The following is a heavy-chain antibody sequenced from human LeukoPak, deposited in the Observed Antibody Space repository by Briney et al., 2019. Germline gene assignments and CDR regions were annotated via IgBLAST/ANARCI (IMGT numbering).Heavy chain of an antibody. CDR2: ISYDGSNK. CDR3: ARDAHDSSGFDY. CDR1: GFTVSSNY. Sequence: GGSLRLSCAASGFTVSSNYMSWVRQAPGKGLEWVAVISYDGSNKYYADSVKGRFTISRDNSKNTLYLQMNSLRAEDTAVYYCARDAHDSSGFDYWGQGTLVTVSS. J-gene: IGHJ4*02. V-gene: IGHV3-30-3*01. D-gene: IGHD3-22*01.